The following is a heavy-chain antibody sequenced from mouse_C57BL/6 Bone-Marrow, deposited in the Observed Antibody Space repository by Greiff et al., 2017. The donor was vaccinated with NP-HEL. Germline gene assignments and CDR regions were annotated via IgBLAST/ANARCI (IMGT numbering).Heavy chain of an antibody. V-gene: IGHV1-69*01. D-gene: IGHD1-1*01. CDR2: IDPSDSYT. Sequence: VQLQQPGAELVMPGASVKLSCKASGYTFTSYWMHWVKQRPGQGLEWIGEIDPSDSYTNYNQKFKGKSTLTVDKSSSTAYMQLSSLTSEESAVYYCARETVVAYYYAMDYWGQGTSVTVSS. J-gene: IGHJ4*01. CDR3: ARETVVAYYYAMDY. CDR1: GYTFTSYW.